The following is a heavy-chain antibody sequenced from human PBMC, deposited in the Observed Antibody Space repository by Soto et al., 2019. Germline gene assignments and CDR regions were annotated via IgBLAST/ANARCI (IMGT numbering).Heavy chain of an antibody. V-gene: IGHV3-23*01. J-gene: IGHJ4*02. Sequence: GGPRKLSCATSGYTYSSYAMSWVRQAPGKGLEWVSAISGSGGSTYYADSVKGRFTISRDNSKNTLYLQMNSLRAEDTAVYYCAKDNRWNWNPFDYWGQGT. D-gene: IGHD1-1*01. CDR1: GYTYSSYA. CDR3: AKDNRWNWNPFDY. CDR2: ISGSGGST.